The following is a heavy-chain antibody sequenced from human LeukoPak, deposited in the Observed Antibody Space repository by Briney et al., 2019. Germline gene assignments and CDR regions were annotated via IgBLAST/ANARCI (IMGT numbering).Heavy chain of an antibody. Sequence: SETLSLTCAVYGGSFSGYYWSWIRQPPGKGLEWIGEINHSGSTNYNPSLKSRVTISVGTSKNQFSLKLSSVTAADTAVYYCAKELRGSYPDWGQGTLVTVSS. CDR1: GGSFSGYY. V-gene: IGHV4-34*01. CDR2: INHSGST. D-gene: IGHD1-26*01. J-gene: IGHJ4*02. CDR3: AKELRGSYPD.